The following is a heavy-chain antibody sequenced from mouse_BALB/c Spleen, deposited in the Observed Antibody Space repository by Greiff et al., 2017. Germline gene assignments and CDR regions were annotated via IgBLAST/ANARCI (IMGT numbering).Heavy chain of an antibody. CDR3: ARSDGYYPY. CDR2: ISYSGST. V-gene: IGHV3-2*02. Sequence: EVKLMESGPGLVKPSQSLSLTCTVTGYSITSDYAWNWIRQFPGNKLEWMGYISYSGSTSYNPSLKSRISITRDTSKNQFFLQLNSVTTEDTATYYCARSDGYYPYWGQGTLVTVSA. J-gene: IGHJ3*01. CDR1: GYSITSDYA. D-gene: IGHD2-3*01.